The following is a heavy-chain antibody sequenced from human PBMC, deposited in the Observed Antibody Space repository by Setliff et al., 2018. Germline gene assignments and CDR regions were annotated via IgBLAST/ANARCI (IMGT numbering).Heavy chain of an antibody. CDR1: GYTFTSYG. J-gene: IGHJ4*02. CDR2: INPNSGGT. CDR3: ARGAYSSGYPYYFDY. V-gene: IGHV1-2*04. D-gene: IGHD6-19*01. Sequence: GASVKVSCKASGYTFTSYGFSWVRQAPGQGLEWMGWINPNSGGTNYAQKFQGWVTMTRDTSISTAYMELSRLRSDDTAVYYCARGAYSSGYPYYFDYWGQGTLVTVSS.